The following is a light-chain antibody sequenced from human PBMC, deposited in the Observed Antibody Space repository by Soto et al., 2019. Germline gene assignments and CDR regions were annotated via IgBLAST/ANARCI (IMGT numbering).Light chain of an antibody. J-gene: IGKJ4*01. CDR2: DAT. Sequence: EIVMTQSPATLSLSPGDTATLSCRASQSVVRYVAWYQQKPGQAPRLLIYDATIRASGIPARFSGSGSGTDFSLTISSLEPEDFAVYYCQQRYHWPPLTFGGGTKVEVK. CDR1: QSVVRY. CDR3: QQRYHWPPLT. V-gene: IGKV3-11*01.